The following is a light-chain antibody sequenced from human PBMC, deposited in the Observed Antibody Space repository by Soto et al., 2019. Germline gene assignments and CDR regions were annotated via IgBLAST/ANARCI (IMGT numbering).Light chain of an antibody. CDR3: QQYGGSPRIT. V-gene: IGKV3-20*01. J-gene: IGKJ5*01. CDR2: GAS. CDR1: QSVSSNY. Sequence: EIVLTQSPGTLSLSPGERATLSCRASQSVSSNYLAWYQQKPGQAPRLLIFGASSRATGIPDRFSGSGSGTDFTLTISRLEPEGFAVYYCQQYGGSPRITFGHGTRLEIK.